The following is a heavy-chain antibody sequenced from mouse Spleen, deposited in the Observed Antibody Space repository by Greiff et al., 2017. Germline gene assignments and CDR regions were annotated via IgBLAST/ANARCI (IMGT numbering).Heavy chain of an antibody. CDR3: ARSIYYDYDRFAY. J-gene: IGHJ3*01. CDR1: GYTFTSYW. D-gene: IGHD2-4*01. V-gene: IGHV1-53*01. CDR2: INPSNGGT. Sequence: VQLQQPGTELVKPGASVKLSCKASGYTFTSYWMHWVKQRPGQGLEWIGNINPSNGGTNYNEKFKSKATLTVDKSSSTAYMQLSSLTSEDSAVYYCARSIYYDYDRFAYWGQGTLVTVSA.